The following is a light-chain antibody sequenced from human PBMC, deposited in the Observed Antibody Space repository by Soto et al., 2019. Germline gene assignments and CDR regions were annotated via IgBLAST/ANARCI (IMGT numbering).Light chain of an antibody. J-gene: IGKJ1*01. CDR2: EAS. Sequence: DSHSTQSPSTLSASVVYRVTITCLASQTFGRWLAWFQQKPGKAPKLLIYEASNLESAVPSRFSGSGSETEFTLTISSLQPDDFATYYCQQYNSYSTFGQGTKVDI. CDR1: QTFGRW. V-gene: IGKV1-5*03. CDR3: QQYNSYST.